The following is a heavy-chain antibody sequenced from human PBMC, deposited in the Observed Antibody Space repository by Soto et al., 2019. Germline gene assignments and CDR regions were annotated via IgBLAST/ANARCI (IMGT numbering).Heavy chain of an antibody. J-gene: IGHJ5*02. CDR2: IYYSGST. Sequence: QLQLQESGPGLVKPSETLSLTCTVSGGSISSSSYYWGWIRQPPGKGLEWIGSIYYSGSTYYNPSLKSRVTISVDTSKNQFSLKLSSVTAADTAVYYCARHLGQISYVWGSYHPKGGWFDPWGQGTLVTVSS. V-gene: IGHV4-39*01. CDR3: ARHLGQISYVWGSYHPKGGWFDP. CDR1: GGSISSSSYY. D-gene: IGHD3-16*02.